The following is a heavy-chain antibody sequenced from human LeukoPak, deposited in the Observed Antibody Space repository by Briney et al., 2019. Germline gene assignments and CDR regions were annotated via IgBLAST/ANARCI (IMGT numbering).Heavy chain of an antibody. V-gene: IGHV3-66*01. D-gene: IGHD5-24*01. Sequence: GGSLRLSCAASGFTVSSNYMTWVRQAPGKGLEWVSVIYSGGSTYYADSVKGRFTISRDNSKNTLYLQMNSLRAEDTAVYYCARDRFRDGYNYFDYWGQGTLVTVSS. CDR1: GFTVSSNY. CDR2: IYSGGST. J-gene: IGHJ4*02. CDR3: ARDRFRDGYNYFDY.